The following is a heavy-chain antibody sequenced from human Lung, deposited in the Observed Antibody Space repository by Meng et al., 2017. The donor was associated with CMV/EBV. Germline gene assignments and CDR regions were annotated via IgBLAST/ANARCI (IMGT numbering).Heavy chain of an antibody. CDR2: IYYSGST. Sequence: LXYTVSGGXISSYYWSWIWQPPGKGLEWIGYIYYSGSTNYNPSLKSRVTISVDTSKNQFSLKLSSVTAADTAVYYCARGARRLNSPYHYYYGMDVWXQGTTVTVSS. V-gene: IGHV4-59*01. J-gene: IGHJ6*02. D-gene: IGHD5-18*01. CDR1: GGXISSYY. CDR3: ARGARRLNSPYHYYYGMDV.